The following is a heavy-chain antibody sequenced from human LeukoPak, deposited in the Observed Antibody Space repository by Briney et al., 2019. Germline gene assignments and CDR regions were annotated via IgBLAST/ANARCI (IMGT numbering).Heavy chain of an antibody. CDR3: AKDLSPDNGDSYYYFGVDV. V-gene: IGHV3-23*01. J-gene: IGHJ6*02. Sequence: PGGSPRLSCAASGFTFSNYAMNWIRQAPGEGLEWVSGISGSGGSTYYADSVKGRLTISRDNSKNTLYLQMHSLRAEDTALYYCAKDLSPDNGDSYYYFGVDVWGQGTTVTVSS. D-gene: IGHD4-17*01. CDR1: GFTFSNYA. CDR2: ISGSGGST.